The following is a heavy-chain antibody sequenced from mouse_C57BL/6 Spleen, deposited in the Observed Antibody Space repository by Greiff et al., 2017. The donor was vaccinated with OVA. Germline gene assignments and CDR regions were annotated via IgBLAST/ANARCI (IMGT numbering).Heavy chain of an antibody. CDR2: IDPSDSYT. J-gene: IGHJ4*01. CDR3: ARWIFYDYDVAMDY. V-gene: IGHV1-50*01. D-gene: IGHD2-4*01. CDR1: GYTFTSYW. Sequence: QVQLQQPGAELVKPGASVKLSCKASGYTFTSYWMQWVKQRPGQGLEWIGEIDPSDSYTNYNQKFKGKATLTVDTSSSTAYMQLSSLTSEDSAVYYCARWIFYDYDVAMDYWGQGTSVTVSS.